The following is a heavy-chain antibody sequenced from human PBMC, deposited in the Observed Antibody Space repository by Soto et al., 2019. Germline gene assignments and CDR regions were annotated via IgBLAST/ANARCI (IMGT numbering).Heavy chain of an antibody. D-gene: IGHD2-8*01. Sequence: PSETLSLTCAVYGGSFSGHYWSWVRQPPGKGLEWIGEIFHNGNTNYNPSLNSRVTISVDTSKNQLSLNLRSVTAADTAVYYCARRTWGMDVWGQGTTVTVSS. CDR3: ARRTWGMDV. CDR1: GGSFSGHY. V-gene: IGHV4-34*12. J-gene: IGHJ6*02. CDR2: IFHNGNT.